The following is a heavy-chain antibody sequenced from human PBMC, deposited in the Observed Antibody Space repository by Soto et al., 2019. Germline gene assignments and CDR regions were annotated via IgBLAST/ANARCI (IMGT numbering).Heavy chain of an antibody. CDR2: INPSGGST. J-gene: IGHJ6*02. CDR1: GYTFTSYY. CDR3: ARDFSEDYGMDV. V-gene: IGHV1-46*01. Sequence: QVQLVQSGAEVKKPGASVKVSCKASGYTFTSYYMHWVRQAPGQGLEWMGIINPSGGSTSYPQKFQGRVTMTRDTSTSTVYMELSSLRSEDTAVYYCARDFSEDYGMDVWGQGTTVTVSS.